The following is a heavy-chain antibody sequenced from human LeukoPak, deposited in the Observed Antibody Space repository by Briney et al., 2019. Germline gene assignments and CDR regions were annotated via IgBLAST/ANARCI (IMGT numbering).Heavy chain of an antibody. V-gene: IGHV3-30-3*01. D-gene: IGHD2-15*01. Sequence: PGGSLRLSCAASGFTFSSYAMHWVRQAPGKGLEWVAFISYDGSNKYYADSAEGRFTISRDNSKNTLYLQMNSLRAEDTAVYYCARADLGSCSGGSCYGHYWGQGTLVTVSS. CDR1: GFTFSSYA. CDR2: ISYDGSNK. J-gene: IGHJ4*02. CDR3: ARADLGSCSGGSCYGHY.